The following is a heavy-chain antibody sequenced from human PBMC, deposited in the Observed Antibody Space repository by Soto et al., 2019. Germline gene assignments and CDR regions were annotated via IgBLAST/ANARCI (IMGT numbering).Heavy chain of an antibody. J-gene: IGHJ4*02. Sequence: PVGSLRLSCTVSGFAFNNYGINWVRQAPGKGLEWVSSISKSDYTYYSDSVKGRFTISGDNAKNSVSLQMNTLRVEDTAVYYCAREDSIIIPAVPDFWGQGTLVTVSS. V-gene: IGHV3-21*01. D-gene: IGHD2-2*01. CDR3: AREDSIIIPAVPDF. CDR2: ISKSDYT. CDR1: GFAFNNYG.